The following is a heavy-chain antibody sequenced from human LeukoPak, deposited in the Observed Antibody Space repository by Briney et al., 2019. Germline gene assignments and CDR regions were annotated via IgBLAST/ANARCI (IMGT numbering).Heavy chain of an antibody. D-gene: IGHD6-6*01. CDR1: GGSISSYH. V-gene: IGHV4-59*01. CDR2: IYYSGST. CDR3: AREPIEEAVRWFDP. Sequence: SETLSLTCTVSGGSISSYHWSWIRQPPGKGLEWIGYIYYSGSTNYNPSLKSRVTISVDTSKNQFSLKLSSVTAADTAVYYCAREPIEEAVRWFDPWGQGTLVTVSS. J-gene: IGHJ5*02.